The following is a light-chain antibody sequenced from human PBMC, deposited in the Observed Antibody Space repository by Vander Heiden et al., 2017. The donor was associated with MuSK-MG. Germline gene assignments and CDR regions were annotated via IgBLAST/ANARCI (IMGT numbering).Light chain of an antibody. CDR1: QDIINY. J-gene: IGKJ2*01. CDR3: QQYESLPYT. CDR2: DAS. V-gene: IGKV1-33*01. Sequence: IQLTQSPSSLSVSVGDRVTITCQASQDIINYLNWYQQKPGKAPKLLLYDASNLETGVPSRFSGSGSGTDFTLTIISLQPEDIATYFCQQYESLPYTFGQGTRLDIK.